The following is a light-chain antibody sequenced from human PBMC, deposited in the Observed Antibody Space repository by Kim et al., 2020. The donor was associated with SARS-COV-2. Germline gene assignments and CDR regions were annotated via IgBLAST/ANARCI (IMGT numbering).Light chain of an antibody. CDR2: DTS. V-gene: IGKV3-20*01. CDR1: QSISNTY. CDR3: QQYGSSPWT. Sequence: SPGERATLSCRTSQSISNTYVAWFRQKPGQAPRLLIYDTSRRATGIPDRLSGSGSGTDFTLTISRLGPEDFAVYYCQQYGSSPWTFGQGTKVDIK. J-gene: IGKJ1*01.